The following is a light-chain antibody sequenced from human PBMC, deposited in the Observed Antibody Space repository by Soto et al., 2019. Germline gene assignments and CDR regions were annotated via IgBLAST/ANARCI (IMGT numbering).Light chain of an antibody. Sequence: RLTPSPSSLSASVGARVSLACRAGQDIGRALAWYQQSPGKAPKLLRYVASNLEAGVPSRFSGSGSGTDFTITVTSLRPEDFAAYYCQQFNGFPLTCGGGTKVQIK. V-gene: IGKV1-13*02. CDR2: VAS. CDR3: QQFNGFPLT. CDR1: QDIGRA. J-gene: IGKJ4*01.